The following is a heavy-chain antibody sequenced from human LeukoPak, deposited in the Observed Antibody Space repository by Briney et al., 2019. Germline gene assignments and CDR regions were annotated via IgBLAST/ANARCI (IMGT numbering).Heavy chain of an antibody. V-gene: IGHV4-59*01. CDR2: IYYSGST. Sequence: PSETLSLTCTVSGGSISSYYWSWIRQPPGKGLEWIGYIYYSGSTNYNPSLKSRVTISVDTSKNQFSLKLSSVTAADTAVYYCARGRYYYGSGSYAWSDPWGQGTLVTVSS. D-gene: IGHD3-10*01. CDR3: ARGRYYYGSGSYAWSDP. CDR1: GGSISSYY. J-gene: IGHJ5*02.